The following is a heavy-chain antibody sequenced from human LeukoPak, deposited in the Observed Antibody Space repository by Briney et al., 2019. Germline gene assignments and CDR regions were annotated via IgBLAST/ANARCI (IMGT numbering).Heavy chain of an antibody. V-gene: IGHV3-21*01. Sequence: GGSLRLSCAASGFAFNTYSMNWLRQAPGKGLELVSYISSSSTYIYYADSLKGRFTISRDNAKNSLYLQMNSLRAEDTAVYYCVSGGGAFDFWGQGTMVTVSS. J-gene: IGHJ3*01. CDR3: VSGGGAFDF. D-gene: IGHD3-10*01. CDR1: GFAFNTYS. CDR2: ISSSSTYI.